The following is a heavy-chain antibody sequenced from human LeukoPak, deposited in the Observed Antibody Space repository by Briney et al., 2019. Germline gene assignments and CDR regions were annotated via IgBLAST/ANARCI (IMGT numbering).Heavy chain of an antibody. CDR2: IYYSGST. D-gene: IGHD4-17*01. J-gene: IGHJ5*02. Sequence: SETLSLTCTVSGGSMSTYYRSWIRQPPGKGLEWIGYIYYSGSTNYNPSLKSRVTISVDTSKNQFSLKLSSVTAADTPVYYCARRNGDYEGWFDPWGQGTLVTVSS. CDR3: ARRNGDYEGWFDP. V-gene: IGHV4-59*08. CDR1: GGSMSTYY.